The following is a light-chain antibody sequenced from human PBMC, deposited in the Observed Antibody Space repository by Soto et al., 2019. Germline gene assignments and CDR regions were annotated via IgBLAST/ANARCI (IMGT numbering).Light chain of an antibody. CDR3: SSYTSSSTWV. J-gene: IGLJ3*02. V-gene: IGLV2-14*01. Sequence: SALPQPASVSGSPGQSITISCTGTSSDVGGYQYVSWYQQHPGKAPKLMIYEVSTRPSGVSNRFSGSKSGNTASLTISGLQAEDEADYYCSSYTSSSTWVFGGGTKLTVL. CDR1: SSDVGGYQY. CDR2: EVS.